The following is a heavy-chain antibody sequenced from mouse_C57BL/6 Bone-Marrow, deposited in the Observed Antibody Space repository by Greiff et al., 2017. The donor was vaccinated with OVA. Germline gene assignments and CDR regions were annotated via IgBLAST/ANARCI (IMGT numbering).Heavy chain of an antibody. J-gene: IGHJ4*01. D-gene: IGHD1-1*01. CDR3: AIGGSSSFYYAMDY. Sequence: QVQLQQPGAELVKPGASVKVSCKASGYTFTNYWMHWVKQRPGQGLEWIGRIHPSDSDTNYNQKFKGKATLTVDKSSSTAYMQLCSLTSEDSAVYYCAIGGSSSFYYAMDYWGQGTSVTVSS. CDR2: IHPSDSDT. V-gene: IGHV1-74*01. CDR1: GYTFTNYW.